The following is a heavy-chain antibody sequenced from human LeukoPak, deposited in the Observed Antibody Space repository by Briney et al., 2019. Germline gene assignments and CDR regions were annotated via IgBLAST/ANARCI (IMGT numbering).Heavy chain of an antibody. V-gene: IGHV3-30*18. CDR3: AKDTASAAGQPLYYGMDV. J-gene: IGHJ6*02. CDR2: ISYDGNKI. CDR1: GFTFSAYG. Sequence: PGGSLRLSCAASGFTFSAYGMHWVRQAPGKGLEWVAVISYDGNKIYYEDSVKGRFTISRDNSKNTLYLQMKSLRAEDTAVYYCAKDTASAAGQPLYYGMDVWGQGTTVTVSS. D-gene: IGHD6-13*01.